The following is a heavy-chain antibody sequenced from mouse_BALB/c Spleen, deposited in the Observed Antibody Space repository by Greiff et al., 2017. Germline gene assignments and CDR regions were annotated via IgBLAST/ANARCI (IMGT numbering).Heavy chain of an antibody. CDR3: ARSDSSGYWFAY. J-gene: IGHJ3*01. V-gene: IGHV2-2*02. D-gene: IGHD3-2*01. Sequence: QVQLQQSGPGLVQPSQSLSITCTVSGFSLTSYGVHWVRQSPGKGLEWLGVIWSGGSTDYNAAFISRLSISKDNSKSQVFFKMNSLQANDTAIYYCARSDSSGYWFAYWGQGTLVTVSA. CDR1: GFSLTSYG. CDR2: IWSGGST.